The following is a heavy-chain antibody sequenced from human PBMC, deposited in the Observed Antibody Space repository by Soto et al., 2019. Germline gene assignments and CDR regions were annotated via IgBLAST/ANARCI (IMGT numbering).Heavy chain of an antibody. Sequence: QVQLVQSGAEVKKPGSSVKVSCKASGGTFSSYAISWVRQAPGHGLEWMGGIIPIFGTAKYAQKFQGRVTITADEATSTAYMELSSLRSEDTAVYYCARAAAVYYYGSGSYYTPCDYGGQGTLDTVAS. CDR2: IIPIFGTA. CDR3: ARAAAVYYYGSGSYYTPCDY. V-gene: IGHV1-69*01. CDR1: GGTFSSYA. J-gene: IGHJ4*02. D-gene: IGHD3-10*01.